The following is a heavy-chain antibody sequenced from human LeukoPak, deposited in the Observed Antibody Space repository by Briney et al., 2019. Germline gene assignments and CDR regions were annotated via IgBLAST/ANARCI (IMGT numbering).Heavy chain of an antibody. D-gene: IGHD6-19*01. CDR2: INHSGST. Sequence: SETLSLTCTVSGGSISSYYWSWIRQPPGKGLEWIGEINHSGSTNYNPSLKSRVTISVDTSKNQFSLKLSSVTAADTAVYYCAGESSGWINYYYYYMDVWGKGTTVTVSS. CDR3: AGESSGWINYYYYYMDV. CDR1: GGSISSYY. V-gene: IGHV4-34*01. J-gene: IGHJ6*03.